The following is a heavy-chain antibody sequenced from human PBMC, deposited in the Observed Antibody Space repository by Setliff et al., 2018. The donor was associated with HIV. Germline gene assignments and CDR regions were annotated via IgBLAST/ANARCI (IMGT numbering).Heavy chain of an antibody. J-gene: IGHJ1*01. V-gene: IGHV3-30*02. D-gene: IGHD3-10*01. CDR1: GFTFSNYG. CDR2: LRFDGSNK. CDR3: AQAQTSVSGSYYQYLQH. Sequence: GGSLRLSCAAFGFTFSNYGMHWVRQAPGKGLEWVAFLRFDGSNKSYGDSVKGRFTISRDNSKNSLFLQMSSLRVEDTAVYYCAQAQTSVSGSYYQYLQHWGQGTLVTVSS.